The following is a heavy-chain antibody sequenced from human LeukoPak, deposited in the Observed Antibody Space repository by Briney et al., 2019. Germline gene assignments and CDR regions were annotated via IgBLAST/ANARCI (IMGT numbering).Heavy chain of an antibody. V-gene: IGHV5-10-1*01. J-gene: IGHJ4*02. CDR3: ARQEGATYYFDY. Sequence: GESLKISCKGSGYSFTSYWISWVRQMPGKGLEWMGRIDPSDSYTNYSPSFQGHVTISAVKSISTAYLQWSSLKASDTAMYYCARQEGATYYFDYWGQGTLVTVSS. CDR1: GYSFTSYW. CDR2: IDPSDSYT. D-gene: IGHD1-26*01.